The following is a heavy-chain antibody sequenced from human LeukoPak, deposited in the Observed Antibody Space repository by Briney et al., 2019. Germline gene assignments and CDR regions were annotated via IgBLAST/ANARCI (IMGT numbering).Heavy chain of an antibody. CDR3: ARAVLAARRASYYFDY. CDR2: INSDGSST. Sequence: GGSLRLSCAASGFTFSSYWMHWVRQAPGKGLVWVSRINSDGSSTNYADSVKGRFTISRDNSKNTLYLQMGSLRAEDMAVYYCARAVLAARRASYYFDYWGQGTLVTVSS. J-gene: IGHJ4*02. CDR1: GFTFSSYW. V-gene: IGHV3-74*01. D-gene: IGHD6-6*01.